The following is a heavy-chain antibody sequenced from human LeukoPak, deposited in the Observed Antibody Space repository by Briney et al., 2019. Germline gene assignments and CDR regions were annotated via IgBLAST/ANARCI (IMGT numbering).Heavy chain of an antibody. J-gene: IGHJ4*02. D-gene: IGHD2/OR15-2a*01. CDR2: IYYSGST. CDR1: GGPISSSSYY. CDR3: ARGPRIKEKNLYYFDY. V-gene: IGHV4-39*07. Sequence: SETLSLTCTVSGGPISSSSYYWGWIRQPPGKGLEWIGSIYYSGSTYYNPSLKSRVTISVDTSKNQFSLKLSSVTAADTAVYYCARGPRIKEKNLYYFDYWGQGTLVTVSS.